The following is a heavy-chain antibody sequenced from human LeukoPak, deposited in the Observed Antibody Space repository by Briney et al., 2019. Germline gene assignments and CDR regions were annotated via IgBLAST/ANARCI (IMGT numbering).Heavy chain of an antibody. CDR1: GYTFTGYY. CDR3: ARGRGSWYDSSGSPYIRFDY. D-gene: IGHD3-22*01. V-gene: IGHV1-2*02. J-gene: IGHJ4*02. CDR2: INPNSGGT. Sequence: ASVKVSCKASGYTFTGYYMHWVRQAPGQGLEWMGWINPNSGGTNYAQKFQGRVTMTRDTSISTAYMELSRLRSDDSAIYYCARGRGSWYDSSGSPYIRFDYWGQGTLVTVSS.